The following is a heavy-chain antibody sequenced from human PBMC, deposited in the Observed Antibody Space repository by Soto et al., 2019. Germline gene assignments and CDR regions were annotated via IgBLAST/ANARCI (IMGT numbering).Heavy chain of an antibody. D-gene: IGHD1-1*01. CDR2: IYPGDSDT. CDR3: ARHVNYWNVAFDI. J-gene: IGHJ3*02. V-gene: IGHV5-51*01. Sequence: GESLKISCKGSGYRFTSYWIGWVRQMPGKGLEWMGIIYPGDSDTRYSPSFQGQVTISADKSISTAYLQWSSLKASDTAMYYYARHVNYWNVAFDIWGQGTMVTVSS. CDR1: GYRFTSYW.